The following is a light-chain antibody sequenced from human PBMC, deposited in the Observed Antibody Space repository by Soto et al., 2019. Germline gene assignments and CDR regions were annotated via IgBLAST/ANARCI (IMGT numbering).Light chain of an antibody. CDR3: SSYTNSTTRV. Sequence: QSVLTQPASVSGSPGQSITISCTGTSSDIGRYKYVSWYQQHPGKVPKLMIYEVSNRPSGVSSRFSGSKSGNTASLTISGLRTEDDADYYCSSYTNSTTRVFGGGTKLTVL. V-gene: IGLV2-14*01. CDR2: EVS. CDR1: SSDIGRYKY. J-gene: IGLJ3*02.